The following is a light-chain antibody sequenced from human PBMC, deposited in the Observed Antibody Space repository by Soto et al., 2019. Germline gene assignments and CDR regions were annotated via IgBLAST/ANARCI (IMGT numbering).Light chain of an antibody. CDR1: SSDVGDYKY. J-gene: IGLJ3*02. Sequence: QSALTQPASVSASPGQSITISCTGTSSDVGDYKYVSWYQQHPGKAPQLMIYEVTSRPSGVSNRFSGSTSGNTASLTISGLQAEDEADYYCCSYAGSNTLVFGGGTKLTVL. V-gene: IGLV2-23*02. CDR3: CSYAGSNTLV. CDR2: EVT.